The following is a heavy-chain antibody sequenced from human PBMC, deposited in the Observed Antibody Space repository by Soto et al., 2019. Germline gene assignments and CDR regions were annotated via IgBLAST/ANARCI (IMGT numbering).Heavy chain of an antibody. D-gene: IGHD6-6*01. J-gene: IGHJ3*02. CDR1: GYTFTSYD. CDR3: AREEAAQGDAFDI. V-gene: IGHV1-8*02. Sequence: ASVKVSCKASGYTFTSYDINWVRQATGQGLEWMGWMNPNSGNTGYAQKFQGRVTMTRNTSISTAYMELSSLRSEDTAVYYCAREEAAQGDAFDIWGQGTMVTVSS. CDR2: MNPNSGNT.